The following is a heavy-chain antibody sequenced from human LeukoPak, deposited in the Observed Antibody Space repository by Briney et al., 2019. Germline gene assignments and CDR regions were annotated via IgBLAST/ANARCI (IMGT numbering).Heavy chain of an antibody. Sequence: GGSLRLSCAASGFTFSSYSMNWVRQAPGKGLEWVSYISSSSRTIYDADSVKGRFTISRDNAKNSLYLQMNSLRAEDTAVYYCARDFVIAVAALWGQGTLVTVSS. J-gene: IGHJ4*02. D-gene: IGHD6-19*01. CDR1: GFTFSSYS. CDR3: ARDFVIAVAAL. V-gene: IGHV3-48*04. CDR2: ISSSSRTI.